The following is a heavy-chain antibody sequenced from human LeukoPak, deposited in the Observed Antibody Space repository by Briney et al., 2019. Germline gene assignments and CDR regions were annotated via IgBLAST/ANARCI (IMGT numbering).Heavy chain of an antibody. D-gene: IGHD3-22*01. CDR2: IKSDGST. CDR1: GFTFSSYW. V-gene: IGHV3-74*01. Sequence: GGSLRLSCAASGFTFSSYWMHWVRQAPGKGLVWVSSIKSDGSTRYADSVKGRFTISRDNAKNTVSLQMTSLRAEDTGVYYCARAPSEIGGYYPEYFRHWGQGTLVIVSS. CDR3: ARAPSEIGGYYPEYFRH. J-gene: IGHJ1*01.